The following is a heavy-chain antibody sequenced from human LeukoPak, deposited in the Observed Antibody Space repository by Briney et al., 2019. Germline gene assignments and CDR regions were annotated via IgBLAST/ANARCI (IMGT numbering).Heavy chain of an antibody. CDR2: IYTSGST. D-gene: IGHD6-13*01. J-gene: IGHJ4*02. CDR1: GGSISNYY. V-gene: IGHV4-4*07. CDR3: AREQQLDPGLPFDY. Sequence: SETLSLTCTVSGGSISNYYWSWIRQPAGKGLEWIGRIYTSGSTNYNPSLKSRVTMSVDTSKNQFSLKLSSVTAADTAVYYCAREQQLDPGLPFDYWGQGTLVTVSS.